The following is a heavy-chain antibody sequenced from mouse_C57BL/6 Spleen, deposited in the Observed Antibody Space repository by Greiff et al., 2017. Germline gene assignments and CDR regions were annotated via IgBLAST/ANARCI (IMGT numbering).Heavy chain of an antibody. Sequence: VQLVESGPELVKPGASVKFSCKASGYAFSSYWMNWVKPRPGKGLEWIGRIYPGDGDTNYNGKFKGKATLTADKTSSTASMHLSSLTSEDSAVYICAREGGYAMDYWGQGTSVTVSS. J-gene: IGHJ4*01. V-gene: IGHV1-82*01. CDR3: AREGGYAMDY. CDR1: GYAFSSYW. CDR2: IYPGDGDT.